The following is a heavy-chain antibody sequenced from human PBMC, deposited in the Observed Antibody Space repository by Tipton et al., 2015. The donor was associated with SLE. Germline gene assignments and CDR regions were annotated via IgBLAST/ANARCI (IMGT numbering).Heavy chain of an antibody. V-gene: IGHV3-53*05. Sequence: SLRLSCVASGIIVSRNHMSWVRQAPGKGLEWVSVVDSSSATYYADSVKGRFTISRENSKNSMYLQRNSLRTEDAALYYCAKATYDPLAGIDSGGQGNLDCVSS. D-gene: IGHD3-22*01. J-gene: IGHJ4*02. CDR1: GIIVSRNH. CDR3: AKATYDPLAGIDS. CDR2: VDSSSAT.